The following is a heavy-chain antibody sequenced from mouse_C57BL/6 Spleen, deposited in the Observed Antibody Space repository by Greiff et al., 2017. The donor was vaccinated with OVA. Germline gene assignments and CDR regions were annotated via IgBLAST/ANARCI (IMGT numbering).Heavy chain of an antibody. V-gene: IGHV1-64*01. Sequence: VQLQQPGAELVKPGASVKLSCKASGYTFTSYWMHWVKQRPGQGLEWIGMIHPNSGSTNYNEKFKSKATLTVDKSSSTAYMQLSSLTSEDSAVYYCAREECGYDGAWFAYWGQGTLVTVSA. CDR3: AREECGYDGAWFAY. CDR2: IHPNSGST. D-gene: IGHD2-2*01. CDR1: GYTFTSYW. J-gene: IGHJ3*01.